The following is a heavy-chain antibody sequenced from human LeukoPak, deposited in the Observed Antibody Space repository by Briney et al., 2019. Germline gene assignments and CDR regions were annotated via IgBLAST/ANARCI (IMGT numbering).Heavy chain of an antibody. J-gene: IGHJ4*02. Sequence: ETLSLTCPVSGGSISSSSYYWGWIRPPPGKGLEWIGSIYYSGSTYYNPSLKSRVTISVDTSKNQFSLKLSSVTAADTAVYYCARQGDSSGYYYGDRPPDYWGQGTLVTVSS. CDR3: ARQGDSSGYYYGDRPPDY. CDR1: GGSISSSSYY. V-gene: IGHV4-39*01. CDR2: IYYSGST. D-gene: IGHD3-22*01.